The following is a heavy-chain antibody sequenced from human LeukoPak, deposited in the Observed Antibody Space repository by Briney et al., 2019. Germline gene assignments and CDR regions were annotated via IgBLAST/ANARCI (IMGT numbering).Heavy chain of an antibody. V-gene: IGHV4-38-2*02. CDR2: IYHSGST. J-gene: IGHJ5*02. CDR1: GGSISSGYY. D-gene: IGHD3-10*01. CDR3: ARDGMWHYGSGLDP. Sequence: SETLSLTCTVSGGSISSGYYWGWIRQPPGKGLEWIGSIYHSGSTYYNPSLKSRVTMSVETSKNQLSLKLSSVTAADTALYYCARDGMWHYGSGLDPWGQGTLVTVSS.